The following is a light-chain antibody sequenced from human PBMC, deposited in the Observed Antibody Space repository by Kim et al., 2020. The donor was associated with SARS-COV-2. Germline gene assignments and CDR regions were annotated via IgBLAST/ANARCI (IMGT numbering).Light chain of an antibody. V-gene: IGLV1-44*01. CDR2: TNN. Sequence: QSVLTQPPSASGTPGQRVTIACSGSSSNIGRNTVNWYQQVPGTAPKPLIYTNNQRPTGVPDRFSGSKSGTSASLAISGLQSEDEADYYCAAWDDSLSGYWVFGGGTQLTVL. CDR3: AAWDDSLSGYWV. CDR1: SSNIGRNT. J-gene: IGLJ3*02.